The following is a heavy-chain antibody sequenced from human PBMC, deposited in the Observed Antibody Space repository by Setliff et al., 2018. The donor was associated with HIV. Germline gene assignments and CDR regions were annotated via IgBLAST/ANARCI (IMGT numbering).Heavy chain of an antibody. Sequence: GESLKISCQGSGYSFSTYWIGWVRQMPGKGLEWMGIMYPGTSTTKYSPFFQGQVTISADKSISTTYLQWSSLKASDTAMYYCASLSGYSGDAFDVWGQGTMVTVSS. CDR3: ASLSGYSGDAFDV. D-gene: IGHD3-22*01. CDR1: GYSFSTYW. CDR2: MYPGTSTT. V-gene: IGHV5-51*01. J-gene: IGHJ3*01.